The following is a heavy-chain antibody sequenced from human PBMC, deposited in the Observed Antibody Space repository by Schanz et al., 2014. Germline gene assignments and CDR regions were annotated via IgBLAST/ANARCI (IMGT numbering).Heavy chain of an antibody. D-gene: IGHD3-10*01. CDR1: GFIFSSYS. J-gene: IGHJ4*02. V-gene: IGHV3-21*01. CDR3: ARANYRRKINFDY. Sequence: VQLVESGGGVVQPGRSLRLSCAASGFIFSSYSMNWVRQAPGKGLEWVSSISSSSSYIYYADSVKGRFTISRDNAKNSLYLQMNSLRAEDTAVYYCARANYRRKINFDYWGRGTLVTVSS. CDR2: ISSSSSYI.